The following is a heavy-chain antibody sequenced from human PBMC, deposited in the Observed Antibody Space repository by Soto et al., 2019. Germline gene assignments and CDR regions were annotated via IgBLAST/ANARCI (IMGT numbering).Heavy chain of an antibody. D-gene: IGHD6-19*01. CDR1: GFTFSDYA. V-gene: IGHV3-23*01. CDR3: AKPDREQWLLPLNY. Sequence: GGSLRLSCAASGFTFSDYAMSWVRQAPGKGLEWVSGIRGSAGNTYYADSVKGRFTISRDNSKNTLYLQMNSLRAEDTAVYYCAKPDREQWLLPLNYWGQGTLVTVSS. J-gene: IGHJ4*02. CDR2: IRGSAGNT.